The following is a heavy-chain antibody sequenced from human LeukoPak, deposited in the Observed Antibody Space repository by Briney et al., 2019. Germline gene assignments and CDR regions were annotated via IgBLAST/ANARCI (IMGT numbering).Heavy chain of an antibody. CDR1: GGSVSSGTYY. CDR2: IYYSGST. J-gene: IGHJ4*02. CDR3: ARDRVRGNSNPFFDY. D-gene: IGHD4-11*01. Sequence: SETLSLTCTVSGGSVSSGTYYWSWIRQPPGKGLEWIGYIYYSGSTNYNLSLKSRVTISVDTSKNQFSLKLSSVTAADTAVYYCARDRVRGNSNPFFDYWGQGTLVTVSS. V-gene: IGHV4-61*01.